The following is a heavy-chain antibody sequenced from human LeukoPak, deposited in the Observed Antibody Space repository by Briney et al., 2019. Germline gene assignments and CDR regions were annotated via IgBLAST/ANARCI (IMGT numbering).Heavy chain of an antibody. Sequence: GGSLRHSCAASGFNFSRNGMHWVRQAPGQGLEWVAFIRFDGTNKFYGASVRGRFTISRDNSKNTLYLQMNTLRAEDTAVYYCARDFDDVNGDYYYIPEYWGRGMLVAVSS. V-gene: IGHV3-30*02. J-gene: IGHJ4*02. CDR1: GFNFSRNG. CDR3: ARDFDDVNGDYYYIPEY. D-gene: IGHD3-22*01. CDR2: IRFDGTNK.